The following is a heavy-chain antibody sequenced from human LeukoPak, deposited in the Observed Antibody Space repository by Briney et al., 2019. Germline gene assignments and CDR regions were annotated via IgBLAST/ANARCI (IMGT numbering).Heavy chain of an antibody. CDR2: ISAYNGNT. CDR3: ARDCSSTSCSDY. J-gene: IGHJ4*02. CDR1: GYTFTSYG. V-gene: IGHV1-18*01. Sequence: GSVKVSCKASGYTFTSYGISWVRQAPGQGPEWMGWISAYNGNTNYAQKLQGRVTMTTDTSTSTAYMELRSLRSDDTAVYYCARDCSSTSCSDYWGQGTLVTVSS. D-gene: IGHD2-2*01.